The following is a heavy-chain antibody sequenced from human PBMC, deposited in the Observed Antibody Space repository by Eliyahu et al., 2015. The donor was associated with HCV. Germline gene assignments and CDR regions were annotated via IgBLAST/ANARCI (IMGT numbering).Heavy chain of an antibody. D-gene: IGHD3/OR15-3a*01. CDR1: GFTFSSYA. Sequence: EVQLLESGGGLVQPGGSLRLSCAASGFTFSSYAMXWVRQAPGKGLEWVSAISGSGGSTYYADSVKGRFTISRDNSKNTLYLQMNSLRAEDTAVYYCATRPGEWDWLGYGMDVWGQGTTVTVSS. CDR3: ATRPGEWDWLGYGMDV. CDR2: ISGSGGST. V-gene: IGHV3-23*01. J-gene: IGHJ6*02.